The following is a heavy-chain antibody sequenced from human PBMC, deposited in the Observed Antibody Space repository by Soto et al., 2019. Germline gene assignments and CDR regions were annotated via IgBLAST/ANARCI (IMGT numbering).Heavy chain of an antibody. V-gene: IGHV3-23*01. CDR2: IRGSGGRT. J-gene: IGHJ4*02. CDR1: GFTFSSYA. D-gene: IGHD1-26*01. Sequence: EVQLLESGGGLVQPGGSLRLSCAASGFTFSSYAMSWVRQAPGKGLEWVSAIRGSGGRTYYADSVKGRFTISRDNSKNTMYLQMNSLRAEDTAVYYCAKVQTRMVGVGAYFDYWGQGTLVTVSS. CDR3: AKVQTRMVGVGAYFDY.